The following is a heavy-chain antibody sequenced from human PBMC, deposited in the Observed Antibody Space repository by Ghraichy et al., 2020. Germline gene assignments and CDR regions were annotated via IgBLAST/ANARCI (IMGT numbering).Heavy chain of an antibody. CDR1: GFTFSSYA. J-gene: IGHJ5*02. CDR2: ISGSGGST. V-gene: IGHV3-23*01. D-gene: IGHD3-3*01. Sequence: GGSLRLSCAASGFTFSSYAMSWVRQAPGKGLEWVSAISGSGGSTYYADSVKGRFTISRDNSKNTLYLQMNSLRAEDTAVYYCAKDGTYYDFWSGYSPRQQLPRDPEDWFDPWGQGTLVTVSS. CDR3: AKDGTYYDFWSGYSPRQQLPRDPEDWFDP.